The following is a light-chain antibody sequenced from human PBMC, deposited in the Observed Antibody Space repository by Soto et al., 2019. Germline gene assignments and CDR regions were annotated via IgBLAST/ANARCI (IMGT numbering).Light chain of an antibody. Sequence: EIVLTQSPGTLSLSPGERATLSCRASQSVSSSYLAWYQQKPGQPPRLLIYGASSRATGIPDRFSGSGSGTDFTLTISRLEPEDLAVYYCQHYGRTFGPGTKVRIK. CDR1: QSVSSSY. CDR2: GAS. V-gene: IGKV3-20*01. J-gene: IGKJ3*01. CDR3: QHYGRT.